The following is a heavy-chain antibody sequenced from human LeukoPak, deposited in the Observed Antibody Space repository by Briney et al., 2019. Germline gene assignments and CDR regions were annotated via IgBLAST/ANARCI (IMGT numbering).Heavy chain of an antibody. CDR3: ARHVYDILTGYPHNWFDP. Sequence: SETLSLTCTVSGGSISSYYWSWIRQPPGKGLEWIGYIYYSGSTNYNPSLKSRVTISVDTSKNQFSLKLSSVTAADTAVYYCARHVYDILTGYPHNWFDPWGQGTLVTVSS. V-gene: IGHV4-59*08. D-gene: IGHD3-9*01. CDR2: IYYSGST. J-gene: IGHJ5*02. CDR1: GGSISSYY.